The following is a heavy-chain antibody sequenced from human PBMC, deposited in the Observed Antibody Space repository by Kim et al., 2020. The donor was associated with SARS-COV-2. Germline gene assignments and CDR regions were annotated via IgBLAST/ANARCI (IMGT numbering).Heavy chain of an antibody. CDR1: GFTFSSYS. CDR3: ARVLVLAHSSGWEGLLFDY. CDR2: ISSSSSYI. D-gene: IGHD6-19*01. V-gene: IGHV3-21*01. J-gene: IGHJ4*02. Sequence: GGSLRLSCAASGFTFSSYSMNWVRQAPGKGLEWVSSISSSSSYIYYADSVKGRFTISRDNAKNSLYLQMNSLRAEDTAVYYCARVLVLAHSSGWEGLLFDYWGQGTLVTVSS.